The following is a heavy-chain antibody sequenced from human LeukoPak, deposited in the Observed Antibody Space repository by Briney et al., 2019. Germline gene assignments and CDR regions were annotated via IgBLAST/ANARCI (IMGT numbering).Heavy chain of an antibody. CDR3: ARVKCGGSCYESPFGWFDP. CDR1: GFTFSSYE. V-gene: IGHV3-48*03. CDR2: ISSSGSTI. Sequence: GGSLRLSCAASGFTFSSYEMNWVRQAPGKGLEWVSYISSSGSTIYYADSVKGRFTISRDNAKNSLYLQMNSLRAEDTAVYYCARVKCGGSCYESPFGWFDPWGQGTLVTVSS. D-gene: IGHD2-15*01. J-gene: IGHJ5*02.